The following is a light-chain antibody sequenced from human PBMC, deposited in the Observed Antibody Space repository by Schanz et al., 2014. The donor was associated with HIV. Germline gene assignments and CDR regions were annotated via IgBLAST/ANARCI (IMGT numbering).Light chain of an antibody. Sequence: EIVMTQSPATLSVSPGERATLSCRASQSVSSNLAWYQQKPGQAPRLLIYGASSRASGIPDRFSGSGSGTDFTLSISSVEPEDYAMYYCQQYGSPPWTFGQGTKVEVK. CDR3: QQYGSPPWT. CDR2: GAS. J-gene: IGKJ1*01. V-gene: IGKV3-20*01. CDR1: QSVSSN.